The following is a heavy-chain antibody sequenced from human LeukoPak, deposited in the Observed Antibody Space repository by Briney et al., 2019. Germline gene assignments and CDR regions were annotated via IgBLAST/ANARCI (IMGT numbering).Heavy chain of an antibody. J-gene: IGHJ6*03. CDR1: GYTFTGYG. V-gene: IGHV1-18*01. Sequence: GASVKVSCKASGYTFTGYGISWGRHAPGQGLEWMGWISAYNGNTYYAQKLQGRVTMTTDTSTSTAYMELRSLRSDDTAVYYCAREGRYYYYDMDVWGKGTTVTVSS. CDR2: ISAYNGNT. CDR3: AREGRYYYYDMDV.